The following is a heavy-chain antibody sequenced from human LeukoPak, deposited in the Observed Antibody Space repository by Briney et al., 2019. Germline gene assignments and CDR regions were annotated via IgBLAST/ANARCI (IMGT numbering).Heavy chain of an antibody. D-gene: IGHD3-10*01. J-gene: IGHJ4*02. CDR3: AKDGSGSYYPKYYFDY. Sequence: GGSLRLSCAVSGFTFSTYNMNWVRQAPGKGLEWVSSISSSGIYIYYADSVKGRFTISRDNAKNSLYLQMNSLRAEDTAVYYCAKDGSGSYYPKYYFDYWGQGTLVTVSS. V-gene: IGHV3-21*01. CDR1: GFTFSTYN. CDR2: ISSSGIYI.